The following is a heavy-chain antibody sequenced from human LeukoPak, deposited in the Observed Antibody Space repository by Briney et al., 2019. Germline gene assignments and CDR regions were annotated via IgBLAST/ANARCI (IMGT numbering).Heavy chain of an antibody. D-gene: IGHD3-22*01. J-gene: IGHJ4*02. V-gene: IGHV3-23*01. CDR3: AKDLGEYYDSSGSYFDY. Sequence: GGSLRLSCAASGSTFSSYAMSWVRQAPGKGLEWVSAISGSGGSTYYADSVKGRFTISRDNSKNTLYLQMNSLRAEDTAVYYCAKDLGEYYDSSGSYFDYWGQGTLVTVSS. CDR1: GSTFSSYA. CDR2: ISGSGGST.